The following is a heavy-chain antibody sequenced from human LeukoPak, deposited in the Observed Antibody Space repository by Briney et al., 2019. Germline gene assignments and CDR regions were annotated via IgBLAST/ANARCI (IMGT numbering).Heavy chain of an antibody. CDR1: GFTVSSNY. D-gene: IGHD3-22*01. CDR3: ARDISSGYYDAFDI. Sequence: GGSLRLSCAASGFTVSSNYMSWVRQAPGKGLEWVSVIYSGGSTYYADSVKGRFTISRDNSKNTLYLQMNSLRAEDTAVYHCARDISSGYYDAFDIWGQGTMVTVSS. CDR2: IYSGGST. V-gene: IGHV3-66*01. J-gene: IGHJ3*02.